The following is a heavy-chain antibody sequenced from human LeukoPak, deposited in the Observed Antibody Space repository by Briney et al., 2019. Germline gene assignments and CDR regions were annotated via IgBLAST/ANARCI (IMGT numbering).Heavy chain of an antibody. CDR1: GFTFNSYV. D-gene: IGHD2-15*01. Sequence: QAGGSLRLSCSASGFTFNSYVMHWVRQAPGKGLEYVSAISSNGGSTYYADSVKGRFTISRDNSKNTLYLQMSSLRAEDTAVYYCASGAAGYIDYWGQGTLVTVSS. J-gene: IGHJ4*02. CDR3: ASGAAGYIDY. V-gene: IGHV3-64*04. CDR2: ISSNGGST.